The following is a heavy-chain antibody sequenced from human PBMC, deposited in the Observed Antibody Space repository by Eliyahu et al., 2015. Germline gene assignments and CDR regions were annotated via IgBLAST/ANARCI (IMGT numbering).Heavy chain of an antibody. CDR2: IRSKANSYAT. J-gene: IGHJ4*02. D-gene: IGHD1-14*01. Sequence: EVQLVESGXGLVQPGGSXKLSCAASGFTFXGSAMHWVRQASGKGLEWVGRIRSKANSYATAYAASVKGRFTISRDDSKNTAYLQMNSLKTEDTAVYYCTLPEGYWGQGTLVTVSS. V-gene: IGHV3-73*02. CDR3: TLPEGY. CDR1: GFTFXGSA.